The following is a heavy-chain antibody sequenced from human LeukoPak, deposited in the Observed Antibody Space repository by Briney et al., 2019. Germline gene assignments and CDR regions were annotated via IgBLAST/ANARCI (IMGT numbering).Heavy chain of an antibody. Sequence: GASVTVSCKASGYTFTGYYMHWVRQAPGQGLEWMGWINPNSGGTNYAQKFQGRVTMTRDTSISTAYTELSRLRSDDTAVYYCARDPEYYYDSSGYSHFDYWGQGTLVTVSS. CDR1: GYTFTGYY. J-gene: IGHJ4*02. CDR2: INPNSGGT. D-gene: IGHD3-22*01. CDR3: ARDPEYYYDSSGYSHFDY. V-gene: IGHV1-2*02.